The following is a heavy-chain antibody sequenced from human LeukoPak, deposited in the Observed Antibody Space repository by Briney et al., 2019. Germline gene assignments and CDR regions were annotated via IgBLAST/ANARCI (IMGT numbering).Heavy chain of an antibody. CDR1: GFTFSSFT. D-gene: IGHD3-22*01. CDR2: ISYDGSNK. V-gene: IGHV3-30*04. CDR3: ARADSSGYYRRFDY. J-gene: IGHJ4*02. Sequence: SGGSLRLSCAASGFTFSSFTMHWVRQAPGKGLEWVAVISYDGSNKYYADSVKGRFTISRDNSKNTLYLQMNSLRAEDTAVYYCARADSSGYYRRFDYWGQGTLVTVSS.